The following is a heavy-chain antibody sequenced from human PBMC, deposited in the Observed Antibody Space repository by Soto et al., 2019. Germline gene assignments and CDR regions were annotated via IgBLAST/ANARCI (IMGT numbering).Heavy chain of an antibody. Sequence: GGSLRLSCAASGFTFSGSAMHWVHQASGKGLEWVGRIRSKANSYATAYAASVKGRFTISRDDSKNTAYLQMNSLRAEDTAVYYCARDMQQLVAYYGMDVWGQGTTVTV. J-gene: IGHJ6*02. CDR3: ARDMQQLVAYYGMDV. CDR1: GFTFSGSA. CDR2: IRSKANSYAT. D-gene: IGHD6-13*01. V-gene: IGHV3-73*01.